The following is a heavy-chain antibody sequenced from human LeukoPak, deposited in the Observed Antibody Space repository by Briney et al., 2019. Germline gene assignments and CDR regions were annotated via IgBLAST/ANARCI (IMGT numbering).Heavy chain of an antibody. CDR1: GFTFSSYS. D-gene: IGHD4/OR15-4a*01. V-gene: IGHV3-21*01. J-gene: IGHJ4*02. Sequence: GGSLRLSCAASGFTFSSYSMNWVRQAPGKGLEWVSSISSSSSYIYYADSVKGRFTISRDNAKNPLYLQMNSLRAEDTAVYYCARAGANFKTSPFDYWGQGTLVTVSS. CDR3: ARAGANFKTSPFDY. CDR2: ISSSSSYI.